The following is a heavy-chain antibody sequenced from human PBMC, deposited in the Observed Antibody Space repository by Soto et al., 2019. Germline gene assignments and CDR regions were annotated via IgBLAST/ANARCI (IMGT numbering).Heavy chain of an antibody. D-gene: IGHD3-3*01. V-gene: IGHV1-8*01. CDR2: MNPNSGKT. Sequence: ASVKVSCKASGYTFTSYDINWVRQATGQGLEWMGWMNPNSGKTGYAQKFQGRVTMTRNTSISTAYMELSNLKTEDTAVYYCARVRQTADFWSGYSSFDYWGQGTLVTVSS. J-gene: IGHJ4*02. CDR3: ARVRQTADFWSGYSSFDY. CDR1: GYTFTSYD.